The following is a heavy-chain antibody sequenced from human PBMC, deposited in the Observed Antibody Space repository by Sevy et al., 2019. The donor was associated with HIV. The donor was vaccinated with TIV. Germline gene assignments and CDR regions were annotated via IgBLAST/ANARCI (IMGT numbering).Heavy chain of an antibody. V-gene: IGHV3-66*02. Sequence: GGSLRLSCAISGFTVNDKYIIWVRQDPGKGLEGVSVIFSSGSTYYADSAKGRFTISGDNSKNTVDLQMNSVRAEDTAVYYCVSLFLSYRSGWSYFDYWGQRTLVTVSS. CDR3: VSLFLSYRSGWSYFDY. CDR1: GFTVNDKY. D-gene: IGHD6-19*01. J-gene: IGHJ4*02. CDR2: IFSSGST.